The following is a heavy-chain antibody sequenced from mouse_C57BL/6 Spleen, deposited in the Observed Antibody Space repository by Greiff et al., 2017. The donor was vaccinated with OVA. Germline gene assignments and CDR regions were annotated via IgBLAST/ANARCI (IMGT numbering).Heavy chain of an antibody. CDR3: ARSSGGDY. J-gene: IGHJ2*01. V-gene: IGHV1-82*01. D-gene: IGHD6-1*01. CDR1: GYAFSSSW. CDR2: IYPGDGDT. Sequence: VQRVESGPELVKPGASVKISCKASGYAFSSSWMNWVKQRPGKGLEWIGRIYPGDGDTNYNGKFKGKATLTADKSSSTAYMQLSSLTSEDSAVYFCARSSGGDYWGQGTTLTVSS.